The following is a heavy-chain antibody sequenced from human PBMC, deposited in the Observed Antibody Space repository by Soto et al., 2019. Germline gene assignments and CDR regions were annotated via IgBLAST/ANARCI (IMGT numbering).Heavy chain of an antibody. CDR1: GGSFSGYY. D-gene: IGHD3-22*01. V-gene: IGHV4-34*01. CDR2: ISHSGRT. J-gene: IGHJ4*02. Sequence: SETLSLTCAVYGGSFSGYYWTWIRQPPWKGLEWIGEISHSGRTNYKVSLKSRVTMSVDTSKNQFSLNLSSVTGADTAVYFCARAGDNSGYADYLSQGNLVTVPP. CDR3: ARAGDNSGYADY.